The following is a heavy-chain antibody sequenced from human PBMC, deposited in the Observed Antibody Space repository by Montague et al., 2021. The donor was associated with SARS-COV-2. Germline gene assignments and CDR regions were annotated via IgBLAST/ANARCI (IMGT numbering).Heavy chain of an antibody. CDR3: ARGGYGDWTEYYFDY. J-gene: IGHJ4*02. CDR2: INHSGST. V-gene: IGHV4-4*02. D-gene: IGHD2-21*02. Sequence: SETLSLTCAVSGGSISSSNWWSCVRQPPGKGLEWIGEINHSGSTXXNPXXXNRVTMSVDRSKNHFSLRLSSLTTADTALYYCARGGYGDWTEYYFDYWGQGTMVTVSS. CDR1: GGSISSSNW.